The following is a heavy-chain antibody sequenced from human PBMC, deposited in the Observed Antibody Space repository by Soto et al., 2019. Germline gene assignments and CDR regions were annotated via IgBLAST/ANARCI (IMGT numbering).Heavy chain of an antibody. V-gene: IGHV3-23*01. CDR1: GFTFSSYA. D-gene: IGHD1-26*01. CDR3: ARQESGTDY. CDR2: ISGSGGST. Sequence: EVQLLESGGGLVQPGGSLRLSCAAPGFTFSSYAMSWVRQAPGKGLEWVSSISGSGGSTYFADSVKGRFTISRDNSRSTLYLQMSSLLVEDTAVYYCARQESGTDYWGQGTLVTVSS. J-gene: IGHJ4*02.